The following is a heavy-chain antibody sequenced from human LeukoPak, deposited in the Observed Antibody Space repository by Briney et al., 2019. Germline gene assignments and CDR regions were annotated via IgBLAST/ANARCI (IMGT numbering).Heavy chain of an antibody. D-gene: IGHD1-26*01. CDR2: IKSKTDGGTT. J-gene: IGHJ3*02. CDR3: ITDPGAWAPI. V-gene: IGHV3-15*01. CDR1: GLNFNNAW. Sequence: KPGGSLRLSCATSGLNFNNAWMSWVRQAPGKGLDWVGRIKSKTDGGTTDYAAPVKDRFIISRDDSKNTVYLEMNRLQTEDTAVYYCITDPGAWAPIWGQGTMVTVSS.